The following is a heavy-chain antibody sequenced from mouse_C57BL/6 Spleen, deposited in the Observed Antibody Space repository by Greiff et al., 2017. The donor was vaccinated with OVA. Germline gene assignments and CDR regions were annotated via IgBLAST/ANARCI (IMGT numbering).Heavy chain of an antibody. CDR3: TREGDSNYVGAMDY. V-gene: IGHV1-15*01. Sequence: QVQLKESGAELVRPGASVTLSCKASGYTFTDYEMHWVKQTPVHGLEWIGAIDPETGGTAYNQKFKGKAILTADKSSSTAYMELRSLTSEDSAVYYCTREGDSNYVGAMDYWGQGTSVTVSS. CDR1: GYTFTDYE. CDR2: IDPETGGT. D-gene: IGHD2-5*01. J-gene: IGHJ4*01.